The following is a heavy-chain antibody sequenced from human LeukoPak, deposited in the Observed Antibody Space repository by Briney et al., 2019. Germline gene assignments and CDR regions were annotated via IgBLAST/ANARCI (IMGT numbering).Heavy chain of an antibody. Sequence: SETLSLTCAVYGGSFSGYYWSWIRQPPGKGLEWIGEINHSGSTNYNPSLKSRVTISVDTSKNQSSLKLSSVTAADTAVYYCARGRGLRFLEWLSIPFDYWGQGTLVTVSS. CDR2: INHSGST. CDR3: ARGRGLRFLEWLSIPFDY. J-gene: IGHJ4*02. CDR1: GGSFSGYY. D-gene: IGHD3-3*01. V-gene: IGHV4-34*01.